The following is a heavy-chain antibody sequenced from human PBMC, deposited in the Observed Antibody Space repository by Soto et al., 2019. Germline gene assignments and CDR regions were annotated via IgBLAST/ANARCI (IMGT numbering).Heavy chain of an antibody. J-gene: IGHJ6*03. CDR3: ARGGLRYFDWLPPGDYYYYYMDV. CDR2: IKQDGSEK. D-gene: IGHD3-9*01. Sequence: GGSLRLSCAASGFTFSSYWMSWVRQAPGKGLEWVANIKQDGSEKYYVDSVKGRFTISRDNAKNSLYLQMNSLRAEDTAVYYCARGGLRYFDWLPPGDYYYYYMDVWGKGTTVTVSS. V-gene: IGHV3-7*04. CDR1: GFTFSSYW.